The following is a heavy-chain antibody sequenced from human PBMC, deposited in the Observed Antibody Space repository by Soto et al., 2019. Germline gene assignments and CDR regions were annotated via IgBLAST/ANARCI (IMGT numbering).Heavy chain of an antibody. CDR2: ISYDGSNK. J-gene: IGHJ4*02. CDR1: GFTFSSYA. Sequence: PGGSLRLSCAASGFTFSSYAMHWVRQAPGKGLEWVAVISYDGSNKYYADSVKGRFTISRDNSKNTLYLQMNSLRAEDTAVYYCARELPNYDILTGYYVSWGQGTLVTVSS. V-gene: IGHV3-30-3*01. CDR3: ARELPNYDILTGYYVS. D-gene: IGHD3-9*01.